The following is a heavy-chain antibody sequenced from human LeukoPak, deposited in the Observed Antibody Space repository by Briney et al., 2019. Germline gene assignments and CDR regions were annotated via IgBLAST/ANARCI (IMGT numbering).Heavy chain of an antibody. CDR3: AREYGGWYGEGNFDY. J-gene: IGHJ4*02. V-gene: IGHV1-18*01. CDR2: FSGYNGNT. Sequence: ASVKVTCKASGYTFTTYNFNWVRQPPGQGLEWMGWFSGYNGNTNYAQKLQGRVTMTTNTSTSTAYLELRSLRSDDTAVYYCAREYGGWYGEGNFDYWGQGTLVTVSS. D-gene: IGHD6-19*01. CDR1: GYTFTTYN.